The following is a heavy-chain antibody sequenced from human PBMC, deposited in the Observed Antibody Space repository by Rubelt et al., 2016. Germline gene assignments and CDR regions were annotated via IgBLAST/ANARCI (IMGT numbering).Heavy chain of an antibody. V-gene: IGHV3-30*02. CDR2: ISHDGSHE. Sequence: GGSLRLSCAASGLTFGSYAIHWVRQAPGRGLEWLAFISHDGSHENYVDSVRGRFSISSDSSKNTLYLQMNSLRVEDTAVYYCAKDGLTSGWYWGQGTLVTVSS. CDR1: GLTFGSYA. J-gene: IGHJ4*02. CDR3: AKDGLTSGWY. D-gene: IGHD6-19*01.